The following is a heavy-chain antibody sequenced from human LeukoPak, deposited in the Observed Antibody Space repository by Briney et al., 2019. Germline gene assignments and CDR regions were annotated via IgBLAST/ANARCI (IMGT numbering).Heavy chain of an antibody. D-gene: IGHD5-18*01. CDR3: ARDLSGVTGYTYGRGIDY. CDR2: LKKNGSEK. CDR1: GFPFPCYL. V-gene: IGHV3-7*01. J-gene: IGHJ4*02. Sequence: GGGLRLPFPAPGFPFPCYLVGWARPGPGKGLGWVGTLKKNGSEKYYVDSVKGRFTISRDNAKTSLYLQMNSLRAEDTAVYYCARDLSGVTGYTYGRGIDYWGQGTLVTVSS.